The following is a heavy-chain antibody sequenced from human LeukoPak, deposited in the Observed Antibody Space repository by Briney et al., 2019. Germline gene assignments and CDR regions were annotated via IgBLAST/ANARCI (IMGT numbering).Heavy chain of an antibody. CDR2: IYHSGST. CDR3: ARDWGIEYSSSSDH. CDR1: GYSISSGYY. Sequence: PSETLSLTCTVSGYSISSGYYWGWIRQPPGKGLEWIGSIYHSGSTYYNPSLKSRVTISVDTSKNQFSLKLSSVTAADTAVYYCARDWGIEYSSSSDHWGQGTLVTVSS. J-gene: IGHJ5*02. V-gene: IGHV4-38-2*02. D-gene: IGHD6-6*01.